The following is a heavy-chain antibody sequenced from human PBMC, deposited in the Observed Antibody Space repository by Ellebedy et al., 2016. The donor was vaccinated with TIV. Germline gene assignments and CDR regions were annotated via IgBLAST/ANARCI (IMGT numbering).Heavy chain of an antibody. D-gene: IGHD3-3*01. V-gene: IGHV4-4*02. J-gene: IGHJ4*02. CDR1: GASISSGSW. Sequence: SETLSLTXAVSGASISSGSWWRCVRQPPGKVLEWIGVIYYSGSRNYNPSLKSRVTMSVDKSKRQFSLRLSSVTAADTAVYYCASDYREVPRIYYFDYWGQGTLVTVSS. CDR3: ASDYREVPRIYYFDY. CDR2: IYYSGSR.